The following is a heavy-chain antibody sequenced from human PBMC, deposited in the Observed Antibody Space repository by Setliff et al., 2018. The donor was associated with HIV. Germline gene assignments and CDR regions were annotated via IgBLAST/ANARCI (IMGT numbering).Heavy chain of an antibody. CDR1: GDSISSYY. CDR3: TRFAWGMNWFDP. J-gene: IGHJ5*02. Sequence: SETLSLTCTVSGDSISSYYWNWIRQRPGEGLEWISYVHSSGTTNYNPSLKSRVTISVATSKNQFSLKLSSVTAADTAVYYCTRFAWGMNWFDPWGQGTLVTV. CDR2: VHSSGTT. V-gene: IGHV4-4*08. D-gene: IGHD3-16*01.